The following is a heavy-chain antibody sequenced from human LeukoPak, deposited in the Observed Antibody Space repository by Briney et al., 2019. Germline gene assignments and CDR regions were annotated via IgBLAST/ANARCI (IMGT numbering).Heavy chain of an antibody. V-gene: IGHV4-34*01. J-gene: IGHJ4*02. CDR1: GGSFSGYY. D-gene: IGHD2-8*01. Sequence: SETLSLTCAVYGGSFSGYYWSWIRQPPGKGLEWIGEINHSGSTNYNPSLKSRITISVDTSKNQFSLKLSSVTAADTAVYYCAREVYPATRGLPFPTTFDDYWGQGTLVTVSS. CDR3: AREVYPATRGLPFPTTFDDY. CDR2: INHSGST.